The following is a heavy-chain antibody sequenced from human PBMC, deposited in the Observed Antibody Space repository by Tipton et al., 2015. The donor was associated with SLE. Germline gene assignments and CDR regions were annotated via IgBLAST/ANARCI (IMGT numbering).Heavy chain of an antibody. CDR1: GDSLSSDTYY. CDR3: ARGLSNRKRSSDTFDK. Sequence: TLSLTCTVSGDSLSSDTYYWSWIRQPPGKGLEWIGYIYYSGSTYRVPSLESRITMSVGTSNNQFSLKMSSVTAADTAVYYCARGLSNRKRSSDTFDKWGQGTMVTVSS. J-gene: IGHJ3*02. CDR2: IYYSGST. V-gene: IGHV4-31*03.